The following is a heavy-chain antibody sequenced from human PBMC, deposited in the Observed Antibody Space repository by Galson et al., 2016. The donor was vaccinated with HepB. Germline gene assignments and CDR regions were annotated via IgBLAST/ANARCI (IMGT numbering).Heavy chain of an antibody. D-gene: IGHD3-10*02. J-gene: IGHJ4*02. V-gene: IGHV3-30*18. Sequence: SLRLSCAASGFTFSNYGVHWVRQAPAKGLEWVAADSMDGRRKFYADSVKGRFTISRDNSNNMLFLQMSSLRADDTAVYYCAKRHEYCPAVGCSVDYWGQGTLVSVSS. CDR1: GFTFSNYG. CDR2: DSMDGRRK. CDR3: AKRHEYCPAVGCSVDY.